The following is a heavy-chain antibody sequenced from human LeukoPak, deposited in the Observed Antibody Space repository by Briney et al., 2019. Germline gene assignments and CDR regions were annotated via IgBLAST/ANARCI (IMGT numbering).Heavy chain of an antibody. CDR1: GGTFSSYA. CDR3: AREGSMTARPFVSIDY. Sequence: ASVKVSCKASGGTFSSYAISWVRQAPGQGLEWMGRIIPIFGTANYAQKFQGRVTITTDESTSTAYMELSSLRSEDTAVYYCAREGSMTARPFVSIDYWGQGTLVTVSS. D-gene: IGHD6-6*01. V-gene: IGHV1-69*05. CDR2: IIPIFGTA. J-gene: IGHJ4*02.